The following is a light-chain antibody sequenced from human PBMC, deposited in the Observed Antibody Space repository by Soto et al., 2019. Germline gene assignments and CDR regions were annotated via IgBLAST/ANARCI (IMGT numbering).Light chain of an antibody. V-gene: IGKV1-5*02. Sequence: DIQMTQSPSSLSASVGDRVTIICRASQSVSTRLAWYQQKPGKAPKVLIYDASSLESGVPSRFSGSGSGTEFTLTISSLQPDDFATYYCQQYNSYWTFGQGTKVEIK. CDR3: QQYNSYWT. CDR2: DAS. J-gene: IGKJ1*01. CDR1: QSVSTR.